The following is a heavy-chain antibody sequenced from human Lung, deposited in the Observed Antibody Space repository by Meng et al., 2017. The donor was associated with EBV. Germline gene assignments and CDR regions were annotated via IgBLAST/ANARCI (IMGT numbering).Heavy chain of an antibody. CDR1: GGSISSCGYY. J-gene: IGHJ4*02. CDR3: AATVNDGYFDY. CDR2: IYYSGIT. D-gene: IGHD4-11*01. V-gene: IGHV4-31*03. Sequence: HVHLQDSRPVLEKPSQSLSLTCSLCGGSISSCGYYWSCNRQHPGKGLECIGYIYYSGITYYNPSLNSRVTISVDTSKNQFSLKLSSVTAADTAVYYCAATVNDGYFDYWGQGTLVTVSS.